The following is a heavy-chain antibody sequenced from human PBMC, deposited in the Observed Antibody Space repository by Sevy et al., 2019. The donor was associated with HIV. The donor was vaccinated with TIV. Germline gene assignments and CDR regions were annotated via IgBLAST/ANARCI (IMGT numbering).Heavy chain of an antibody. Sequence: GGSLRLSCTASGFTFSSYDMNWVRQAPGKGLEWVSKISSSGSSKYYADSVKGRFTISRDNPKNSLNLQMNSLRAEDTSVYYCTRNGGAFDNGFDPWGQGTLVTVSS. D-gene: IGHD2-8*01. CDR3: TRNGGAFDNGFDP. J-gene: IGHJ5*02. CDR2: ISSSGSSK. V-gene: IGHV3-48*03. CDR1: GFTFSSYD.